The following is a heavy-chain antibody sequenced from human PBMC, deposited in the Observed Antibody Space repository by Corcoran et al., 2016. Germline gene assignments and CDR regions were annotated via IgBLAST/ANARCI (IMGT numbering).Heavy chain of an antibody. V-gene: IGHV4-34*01. D-gene: IGHD3-10*01. CDR2: MSHRGRT. CDR1: GGSFSDHS. CDR3: ARHRKSGWYFDL. Sequence: QVQLQQWGAGLLKPSETLSLTCAVYGGSFSDHSWSWIRQPPGKGLEWIGEMSHRGRTTYNPSLKSRITISVDTSKNQFSLKLSYVSAADTAVYYCARHRKSGWYFDLWGRGTLVTVSS. J-gene: IGHJ2*01.